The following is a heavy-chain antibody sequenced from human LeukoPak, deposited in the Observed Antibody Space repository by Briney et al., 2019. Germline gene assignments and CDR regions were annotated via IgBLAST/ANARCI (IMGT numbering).Heavy chain of an antibody. J-gene: IGHJ4*02. D-gene: IGHD2-15*01. CDR2: IYYSGST. V-gene: IGHV4-59*01. CDR1: GGSINNYW. Sequence: SETLSLTCSVSGGSINNYWWNWIRQPPGKGLEWIGYIYYSGSTSYNPSLKSRLTIPVDTSLNQFSLKLNSVTAADTAVYYCARYCSGGDCYSKALDYWGQGILVTVSS. CDR3: ARYCSGGDCYSKALDY.